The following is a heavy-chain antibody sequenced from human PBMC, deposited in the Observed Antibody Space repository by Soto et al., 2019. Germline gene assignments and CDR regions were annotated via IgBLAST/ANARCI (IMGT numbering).Heavy chain of an antibody. J-gene: IGHJ6*02. CDR2: FDPEGGET. CDR3: ATGGLAVAWYRYGMDV. Sequence: AASVKVSCKVSGYTLTELSMHWVRQAPGKGLEWMGGFDPEGGETIYAQKFQGRVTMTEDTSTDTAYMELSSLRSEDTAVYYCATGGLAVAWYRYGMDVWGQGTTVTVSS. CDR1: GYTLTELS. D-gene: IGHD6-19*01. V-gene: IGHV1-24*01.